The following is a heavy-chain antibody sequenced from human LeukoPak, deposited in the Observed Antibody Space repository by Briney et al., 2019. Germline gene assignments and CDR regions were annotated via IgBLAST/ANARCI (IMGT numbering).Heavy chain of an antibody. V-gene: IGHV3-23*01. J-gene: IGHJ4*02. Sequence: GGSLRLSCAASGFTFSSYAMSWVRQAPGKGLEWVSSISGGAANTWYADSVEGRFTISRDNSKDTLFLQMNSLRAEDTAVYYCAKVRGFGLVPNDYWGQGALVIVSS. CDR1: GFTFSSYA. D-gene: IGHD1-26*01. CDR3: AKVRGFGLVPNDY. CDR2: ISGGAANT.